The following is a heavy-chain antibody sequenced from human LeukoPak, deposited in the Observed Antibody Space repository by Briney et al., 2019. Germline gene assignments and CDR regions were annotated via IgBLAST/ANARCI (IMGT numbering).Heavy chain of an antibody. D-gene: IGHD2-2*01. CDR2: IYHTGST. J-gene: IGHJ4*02. V-gene: IGHV4-39*01. Sequence: SETLSLTCAISGASITNTSLSNTGYFWGWIRQPPGKGLQWIGSIYHTGSTYYGPSLKSRVTISVDTSKNQFSLKLNFVTAADTAVYYCAKIGYCSTTTCYSTVFDSWGQGTLVTVSS. CDR3: AKIGYCSTTTCYSTVFDS. CDR1: GASITNTSLSNTGYF.